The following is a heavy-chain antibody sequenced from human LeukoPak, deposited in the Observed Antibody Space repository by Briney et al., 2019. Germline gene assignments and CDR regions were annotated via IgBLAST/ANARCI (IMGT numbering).Heavy chain of an antibody. CDR1: GYPFSNYD. J-gene: IGHJ4*02. V-gene: IGHV1-8*01. Sequence: ASVKVSCKASGYPFSNYDINWVRQAPGQGLEWMGWMNPKSGNTGYGQKFQGRVTMTRVTSITTAYMELRSLRSDDTAVYYCARDPYDSSSYYYSYFDYWGQGTLVTVSS. CDR2: MNPKSGNT. CDR3: ARDPYDSSSYYYSYFDY. D-gene: IGHD3-22*01.